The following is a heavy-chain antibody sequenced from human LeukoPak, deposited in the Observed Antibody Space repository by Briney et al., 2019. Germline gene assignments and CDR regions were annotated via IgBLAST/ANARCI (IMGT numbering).Heavy chain of an antibody. Sequence: GASVKVSCKASGGTFSRYAISWVRQAPGQGLEWMGGIIPLFGTANYAQKFQDKVTITADESTSTAYMELRSLRSEDTAVYYCARGWDYDSGGRPTAYVYWGQGTLVTVSS. V-gene: IGHV1-69*01. CDR2: IIPLFGTA. J-gene: IGHJ4*02. CDR3: ARGWDYDSGGRPTAYVY. CDR1: GGTFSRYA. D-gene: IGHD3-22*01.